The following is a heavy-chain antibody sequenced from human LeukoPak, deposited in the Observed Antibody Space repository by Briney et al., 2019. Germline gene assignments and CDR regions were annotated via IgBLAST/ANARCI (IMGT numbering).Heavy chain of an antibody. CDR1: GFTFSSYW. D-gene: IGHD3-9*01. Sequence: GGSLRLSCAASGFTFSSYWMSWVRQAPGKGLEWVANIKQDGSEKYYVDSAKGRFTISRDNAKNSLYLQMNSLRAEDTAVYYCAREGGYDILTGYPYGMDVWGQGTTVTVSS. V-gene: IGHV3-7*04. CDR2: IKQDGSEK. CDR3: AREGGYDILTGYPYGMDV. J-gene: IGHJ6*02.